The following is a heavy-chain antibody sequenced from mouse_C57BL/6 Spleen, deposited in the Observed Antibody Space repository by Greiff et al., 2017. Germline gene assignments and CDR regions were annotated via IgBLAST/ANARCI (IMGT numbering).Heavy chain of an antibody. CDR3: ARRGSSGYSYAMDY. CDR1: GYTFTSYW. V-gene: IGHV1-69*01. J-gene: IGHJ4*01. D-gene: IGHD3-2*02. CDR2: IDPSDSYT. Sequence: QVQLQQPGAELVMPGASVKLSCKASGYTFTSYWMHWVKQRPGQGLEWIGEIDPSDSYTNYNQKFKGKSTLTVDKSSSTAYMQLISLTSEDSAVYYCARRGSSGYSYAMDYWGQGTSVTVSS.